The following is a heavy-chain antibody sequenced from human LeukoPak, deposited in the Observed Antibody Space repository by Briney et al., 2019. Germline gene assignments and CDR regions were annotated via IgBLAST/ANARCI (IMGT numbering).Heavy chain of an antibody. V-gene: IGHV3-48*04. CDR1: GFTFSSYS. J-gene: IGHJ4*02. Sequence: GGSLRLSCAASGFTFSSYSMSWIRQAPGKGLEWVSYISSSGSTIYYADSVKGRFTISRDNAKNSLYLQMNSLRAEDTAVYYCAIDPRSRPHFDYWGQGTLVTVSS. CDR3: AIDPRSRPHFDY. CDR2: ISSSGSTI.